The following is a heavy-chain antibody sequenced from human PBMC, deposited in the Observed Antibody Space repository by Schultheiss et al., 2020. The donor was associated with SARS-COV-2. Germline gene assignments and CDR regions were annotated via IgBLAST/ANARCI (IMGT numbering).Heavy chain of an antibody. CDR1: GDTFSSYA. D-gene: IGHD5-24*01. CDR2: IIPLFGTA. V-gene: IGHV1-69*05. Sequence: SVKVSCKASGDTFSSYAISWVRQAPGQGLEWMGGIIPLFGTANYAQKFQGRVTMTTDTSTSTVYMELKSLRSEDTGVHYCARAGEMATNPHGFDIWGQGTMVTVSS. J-gene: IGHJ3*02. CDR3: ARAGEMATNPHGFDI.